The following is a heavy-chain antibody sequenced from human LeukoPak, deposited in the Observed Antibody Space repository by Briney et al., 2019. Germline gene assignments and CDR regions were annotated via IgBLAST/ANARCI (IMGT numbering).Heavy chain of an antibody. Sequence: SETLSLTCAVYGGSFSGYYWSWIRQPPGKGLEWIGEINHSGSTDYNPSLKSRVTISVDTSKNQFSLKLRSVTAADTAIYYCARASFNVVFGNWFDPWGQGTLVTVSS. V-gene: IGHV4-34*01. J-gene: IGHJ5*02. CDR1: GGSFSGYY. D-gene: IGHD2-8*01. CDR3: ARASFNVVFGNWFDP. CDR2: INHSGST.